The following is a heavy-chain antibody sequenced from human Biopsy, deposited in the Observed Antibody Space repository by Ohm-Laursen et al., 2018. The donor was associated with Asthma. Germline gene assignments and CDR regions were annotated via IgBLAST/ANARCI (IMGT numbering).Heavy chain of an antibody. CDR1: GYNFISFA. CDR2: VNTGNGDT. V-gene: IGHV1-3*04. J-gene: IGHJ3*01. Sequence: SVKVSCKVSGYNFISFAIHWVRQAPGQRLEWVGWVNTGNGDTKYSQKFQGRVTITRDISASTAYMELRSLRSEDTATYYCARTYYDFLTGQVKDVFGVWGQGTMITVSS. CDR3: ARTYYDFLTGQVKDVFGV. D-gene: IGHD3-9*01.